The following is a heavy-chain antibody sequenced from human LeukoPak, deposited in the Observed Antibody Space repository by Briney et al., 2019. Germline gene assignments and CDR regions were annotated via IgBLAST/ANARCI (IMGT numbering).Heavy chain of an antibody. V-gene: IGHV4-59*01. D-gene: IGHD2-8*01. CDR2: FYYSGST. CDR3: ARDHYWLQNCINGVCRDTFDI. CDR1: GGSISSYY. J-gene: IGHJ3*02. Sequence: SETLSLTCTVSGGSISSYYWSWIRQPPGKGLEWIGYFYYSGSTNYNPSLKSRVTISGDTSKNQLSLKVSSVTAADTAVYYCARDHYWLQNCINGVCRDTFDIWGLGTMVTVSS.